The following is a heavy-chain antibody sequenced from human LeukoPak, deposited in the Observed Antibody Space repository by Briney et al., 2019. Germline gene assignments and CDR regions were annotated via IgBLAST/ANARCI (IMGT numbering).Heavy chain of an antibody. CDR3: ARDYDSSGYYYFDY. CDR1: GFTFSSYW. Sequence: GGSLRLSCAASGFTFSSYWMSWVRRAPGKGLEGVANIKQDGSEKYYVDSVKGRFTISRDNAKNSLYLQMNSLRAEDTAVYYCARDYDSSGYYYFDYWGQGTLVTVSS. CDR2: IKQDGSEK. D-gene: IGHD3-22*01. V-gene: IGHV3-7*01. J-gene: IGHJ4*02.